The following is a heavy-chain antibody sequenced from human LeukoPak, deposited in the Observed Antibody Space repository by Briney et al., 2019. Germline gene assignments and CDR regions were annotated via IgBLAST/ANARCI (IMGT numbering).Heavy chain of an antibody. V-gene: IGHV3-7*03. Sequence: AGGSLRLSCAASGFTFSSYWMSWVRQAPGKGLEWVANIKQDGSEKYYVDSVKGRFTISRDNAKNSLYLQMNSLRAEDTAVYYCAKDGTIFGVVITVLDYWGQGTLVTVSS. CDR2: IKQDGSEK. D-gene: IGHD3-3*01. CDR3: AKDGTIFGVVITVLDY. CDR1: GFTFSSYW. J-gene: IGHJ4*02.